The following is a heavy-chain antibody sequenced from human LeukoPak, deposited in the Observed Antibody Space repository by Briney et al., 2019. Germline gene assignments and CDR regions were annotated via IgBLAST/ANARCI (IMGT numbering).Heavy chain of an antibody. J-gene: IGHJ6*02. CDR1: GYAFTSFG. CDR3: ASTFYCSGGSCYYYGMDV. D-gene: IGHD2-15*01. CDR2: INTYDGST. Sequence: SVKVSCKASGYAFTSFGISWVRQAPGQGLEWMGRINTYDGSTKYARKLQDRVTMTTDTSTNTAYMELSSLRSEDTAVYYCASTFYCSGGSCYYYGMDVWGQGTTVIVSS. V-gene: IGHV1-18*01.